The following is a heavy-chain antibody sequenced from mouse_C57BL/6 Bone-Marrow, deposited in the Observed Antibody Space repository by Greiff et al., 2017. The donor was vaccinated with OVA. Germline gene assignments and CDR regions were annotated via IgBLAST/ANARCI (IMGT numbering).Heavy chain of an antibody. V-gene: IGHV3-6*01. CDR3: ARESTTVVAHYAMDY. CDR1: GYSITSGYY. D-gene: IGHD1-1*01. Sequence: EVKLVESGPGLVKPSQSLSLTCSVTGYSITSGYYWNWIRQFPGNKLEWMGYISYDGSNNYNPSLKNRISITRDTSKNQFFLKLNSVTTEDTATYYCARESTTVVAHYAMDYWGQGTSVTVSS. J-gene: IGHJ4*01. CDR2: ISYDGSN.